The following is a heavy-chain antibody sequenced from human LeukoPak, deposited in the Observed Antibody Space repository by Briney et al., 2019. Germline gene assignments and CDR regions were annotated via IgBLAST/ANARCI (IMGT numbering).Heavy chain of an antibody. D-gene: IGHD1-26*01. V-gene: IGHV1-46*01. J-gene: IGHJ5*02. CDR3: ARDPIETTMWELLHNWFDP. CDR1: GYTFTSYY. CDR2: INPSGGST. Sequence: GASVKVSCKASGYTFTSYYMHWVRQAPGQGLEWMGIINPSGGSTSYAQKFQGRVTMTRDTSTSTVYMELSSLRSEDTAAYYCARDPIETTMWELLHNWFDPWGQGTLVTVSS.